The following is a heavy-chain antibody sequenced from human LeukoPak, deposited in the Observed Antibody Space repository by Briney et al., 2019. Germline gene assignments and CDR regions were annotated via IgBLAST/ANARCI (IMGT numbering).Heavy chain of an antibody. Sequence: PSETLFLTCTVSGGSISSYYWSWIRQPAGKGLEWIGRIYTSGSTNYNPSLKSRVAISVDMSKNQFSLKLSSVTAADTAVYYCAREGITISGVVIINYWGQGTLVTVSS. D-gene: IGHD3-3*01. J-gene: IGHJ4*02. CDR3: AREGITISGVVIINY. CDR1: GGSISSYY. CDR2: IYTSGST. V-gene: IGHV4-4*07.